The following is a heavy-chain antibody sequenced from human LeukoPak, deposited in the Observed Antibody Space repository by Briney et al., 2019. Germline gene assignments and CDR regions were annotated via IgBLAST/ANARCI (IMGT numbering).Heavy chain of an antibody. Sequence: PGGSLRLSCAASGFTFSSFSMNWVRQAPGKGLEWVSYISSSNSIIYYADSVKGRFTISRDNAKNSLYLQMNSLRAEDTAVYYCARDIAEHGMDVWGQGTTVTVSS. V-gene: IGHV3-48*04. D-gene: IGHD1-14*01. CDR3: ARDIAEHGMDV. CDR1: GFTFSSFS. J-gene: IGHJ6*02. CDR2: ISSSNSII.